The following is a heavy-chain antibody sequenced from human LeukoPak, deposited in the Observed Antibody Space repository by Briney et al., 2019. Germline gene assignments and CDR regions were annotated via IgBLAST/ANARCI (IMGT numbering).Heavy chain of an antibody. CDR2: IYSGGRT. Sequence: PGGSLRLSCAASGFIVSNNDMSWVRQAPGKGLEWVSLIYSGGRTYYADSVKGRFTISRDNSKNTLYLQMNSPRGEDTAMYYCATGCFYDRSPYCPFDYWGQGTLVTVSS. V-gene: IGHV3-53*01. CDR1: GFIVSNND. D-gene: IGHD3-22*01. CDR3: ATGCFYDRSPYCPFDY. J-gene: IGHJ4*02.